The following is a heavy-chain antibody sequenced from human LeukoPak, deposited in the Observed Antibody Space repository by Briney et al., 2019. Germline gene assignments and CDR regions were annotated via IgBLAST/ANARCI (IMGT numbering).Heavy chain of an antibody. CDR2: IYYSGST. D-gene: IGHD3-22*01. Sequence: SDTLSLTCAVSGYSISSSNWWGWIRQPPGKGLEWIGYIYYSGSTYYNPSLKSRVTMSVDTSKNQFSLKLSSVTAVDTAVYYCARGRGWLPQPYYFDYWGQGTLVTVSS. CDR1: GYSISSSNW. J-gene: IGHJ4*02. CDR3: ARGRGWLPQPYYFDY. V-gene: IGHV4-28*03.